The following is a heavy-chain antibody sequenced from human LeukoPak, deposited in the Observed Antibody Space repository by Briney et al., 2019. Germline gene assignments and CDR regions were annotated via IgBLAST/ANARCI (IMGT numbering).Heavy chain of an antibody. CDR1: GFTFESDS. V-gene: IGHV3-21*01. J-gene: IGHJ4*02. Sequence: GGSLRLSCAGSGFTFESDSMNWVRQAPGKGLEWVSSISSSSYIYYADSVKGRFTISRDNAKNSLYLQMNSLRAEDTAVYYCARGRYDFWSGYYTFDYWGQGTLVTVSS. CDR3: ARGRYDFWSGYYTFDY. D-gene: IGHD3-3*01. CDR2: ISSSSYI.